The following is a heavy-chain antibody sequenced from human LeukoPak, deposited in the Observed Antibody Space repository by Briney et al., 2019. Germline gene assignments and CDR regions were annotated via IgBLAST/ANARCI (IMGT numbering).Heavy chain of an antibody. Sequence: SETLSLTCNVPGGSISSITYYWGWIRQTPGKGLEWIGSIYYSGSTDYKPSLKSRVTISVDTSKNQFSLKLRSVTAADTAVYYCVSHGGFSSGWYVDYWGQGTLITVSS. CDR2: IYYSGST. CDR3: VSHGGFSSGWYVDY. V-gene: IGHV4-39*01. J-gene: IGHJ4*02. D-gene: IGHD6-19*01. CDR1: GGSISSITYY.